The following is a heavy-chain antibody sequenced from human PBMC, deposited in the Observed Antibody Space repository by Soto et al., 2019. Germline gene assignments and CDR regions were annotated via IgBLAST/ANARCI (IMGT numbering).Heavy chain of an antibody. J-gene: IGHJ5*02. Sequence: PSETLSLTCTVSGGSISSSSYYWGWIRQPPGKGLEWIGSIYYSGSTYYNPTLKSRVTISVDTSKNQFSLTLSSVTAADTAVYYCARRGVRGVIPNWFDPWGQGTLVTVSS. D-gene: IGHD3-10*01. V-gene: IGHV4-39*01. CDR1: GGSISSSSYY. CDR2: IYYSGST. CDR3: ARRGVRGVIPNWFDP.